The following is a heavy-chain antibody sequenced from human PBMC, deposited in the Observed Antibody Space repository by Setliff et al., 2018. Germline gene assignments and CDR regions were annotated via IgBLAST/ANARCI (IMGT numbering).Heavy chain of an antibody. D-gene: IGHD3-16*01. CDR3: VRGGSSVRAWYFDL. CDR1: GNSISSGYY. Sequence: SETLSLTCAVSGNSISSGYYWNWLRQTPGKGLEWVGHIYYNGDTKYNPSLQSRVTMSVDTSKNQFSLKLTSVTAADTAVYYCVRGGSSVRAWYFDLWGRGTLVTVS. CDR2: IYYNGDT. V-gene: IGHV4-61*01. J-gene: IGHJ2*01.